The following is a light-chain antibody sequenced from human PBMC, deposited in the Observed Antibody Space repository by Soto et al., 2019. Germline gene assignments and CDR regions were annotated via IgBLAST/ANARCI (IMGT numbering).Light chain of an antibody. CDR3: QQYNGFSGT. CDR1: QSISTW. V-gene: IGKV1-5*01. CDR2: DAS. Sequence: IHMTQSPSTLSASVGDRVTITCRATQSISTWLAWYQQKPGKAPKLLIYDASTLESGVPSRFSGSGSGTEFTLTISSLRPDDFATYYCQQYNGFSGTFGQGTKVDIK. J-gene: IGKJ1*01.